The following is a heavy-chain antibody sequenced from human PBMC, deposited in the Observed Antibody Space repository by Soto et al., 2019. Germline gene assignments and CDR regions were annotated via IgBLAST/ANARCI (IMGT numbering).Heavy chain of an antibody. V-gene: IGHV1-69*01. Sequence: QVQLVQSGAEVKKPGSSVKVSCKASGGTFSSYAFSWVRQAPGQGLEWMGGIIPVFGATNYAQTFQGRVTITSDASTSTAYMELSSLRSEDTAVYYCAGPPEWSYALSQLVITTFAFSWGQGILVTGSP. D-gene: IGHD3-22*01. CDR3: AGPPEWSYALSQLVITTFAFS. CDR2: IIPVFGAT. J-gene: IGHJ5*02. CDR1: GGTFSSYA.